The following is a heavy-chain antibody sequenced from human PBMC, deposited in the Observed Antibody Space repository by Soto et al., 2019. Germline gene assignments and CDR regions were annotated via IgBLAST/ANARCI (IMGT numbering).Heavy chain of an antibody. Sequence: EEQVVESWGGSVQPGGSLILVCTASGFRFSAYRLSLVRQAPGKGLMWVSRISPDGSVVNVADSVKGRITISRDNAQHTVTLQMSSLRVYDMGIYYCSREGKRFYALDVWGQGTSVIVSS. J-gene: IGHJ6*02. CDR1: GFRFSAYR. V-gene: IGHV3-74*01. D-gene: IGHD3-16*01. CDR3: SREGKRFYALDV. CDR2: ISPDGSVV.